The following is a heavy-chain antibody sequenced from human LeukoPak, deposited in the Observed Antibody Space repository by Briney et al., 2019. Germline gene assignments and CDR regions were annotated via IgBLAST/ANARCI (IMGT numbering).Heavy chain of an antibody. CDR1: GGSISSYY. CDR3: ARDPGDMDV. Sequence: PSETLPLTCTVSGGSISSYYWSWIRQPPGKGLEWIGYIYYSGSTNYNPSLKSRVTISVDTSKNQFSLKLSSVTAADTAVYYCARDPGDMDVWGQGTRVTVSS. D-gene: IGHD3-10*01. CDR2: IYYSGST. V-gene: IGHV4-59*01. J-gene: IGHJ6*02.